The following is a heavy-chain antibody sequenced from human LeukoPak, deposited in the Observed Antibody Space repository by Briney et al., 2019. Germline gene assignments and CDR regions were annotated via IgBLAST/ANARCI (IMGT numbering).Heavy chain of an antibody. D-gene: IGHD6-13*01. Sequence: QPGGSLRLSCAASGFTFSSYWMHWVRQAPGKGPVWVARIYTDGRSTSYAGSVKGRFTISRDNAKNMLYLQMNSLRADDTAVYYCARESSSCHDYWGQGTLVTVSS. CDR1: GFTFSSYW. CDR2: IYTDGRST. J-gene: IGHJ4*02. V-gene: IGHV3-74*01. CDR3: ARESSSCHDY.